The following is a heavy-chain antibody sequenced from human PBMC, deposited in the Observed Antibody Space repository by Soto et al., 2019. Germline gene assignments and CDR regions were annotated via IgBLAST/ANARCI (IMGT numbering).Heavy chain of an antibody. CDR2: ISGSGGST. Sequence: GGSLRLSCAASGFTFSSYAMSWVRQAPGKGLEWVSAISGSGGSTYYADSVKGRFTISRDNSKNTLNLQMNSLRAEDKAVYYCAKTKNYYDSSGYSKFDYWGQGTLVTVSS. CDR3: AKTKNYYDSSGYSKFDY. V-gene: IGHV3-23*01. D-gene: IGHD3-22*01. CDR1: GFTFSSYA. J-gene: IGHJ4*02.